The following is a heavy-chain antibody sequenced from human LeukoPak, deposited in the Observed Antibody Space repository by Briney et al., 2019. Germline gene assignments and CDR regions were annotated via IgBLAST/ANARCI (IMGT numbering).Heavy chain of an antibody. CDR2: KNPGDSDT. CDR3: ARHGGSGSYYYYYGFDV. J-gene: IGHJ6*02. V-gene: IGHV5-51*01. D-gene: IGHD1-26*01. Sequence: GASLEISCQGSGSSFATYWIGGVRQLPGKGREWMGIKNPGDSDTKSSPSFQVQVTISADRSITTAYLEWSSLKASYTATYYCARHGGSGSYYYYYGFDVWGPGTTVTVSS. CDR1: GSSFATYW.